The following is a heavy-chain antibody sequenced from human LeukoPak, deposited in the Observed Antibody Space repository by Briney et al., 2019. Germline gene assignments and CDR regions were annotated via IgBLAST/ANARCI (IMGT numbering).Heavy chain of an antibody. D-gene: IGHD3-10*01. Sequence: PSETLSLICTVSGGSISSSSYYWGWIRQPPGKGLEWIGSIYYSGSTYYNPSLKSRVTISVDTSKNQFSLKLSSVTAAETAVYYCARQLYYGSGSYLYAFDIWGQGTMVTVSS. J-gene: IGHJ3*02. CDR3: ARQLYYGSGSYLYAFDI. CDR1: GGSISSSSYY. V-gene: IGHV4-39*01. CDR2: IYYSGST.